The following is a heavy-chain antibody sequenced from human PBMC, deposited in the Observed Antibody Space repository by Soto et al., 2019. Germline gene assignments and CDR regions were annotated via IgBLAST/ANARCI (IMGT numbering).Heavy chain of an antibody. D-gene: IGHD3-10*01. CDR3: ARGAYGSGSYYNIGYYGMDV. CDR2: IIPIFGTA. V-gene: IGHV1-69*13. J-gene: IGHJ6*02. CDR1: GGTFSSYA. Sequence: SVKVSCKASGGTFSSYAISWVRQAPGQGLEWMGGIIPIFGTANYAQKFQGRVTITADESTSTAYMELSSLRSEDTAVYYCARGAYGSGSYYNIGYYGMDVWGQGTTVTVYS.